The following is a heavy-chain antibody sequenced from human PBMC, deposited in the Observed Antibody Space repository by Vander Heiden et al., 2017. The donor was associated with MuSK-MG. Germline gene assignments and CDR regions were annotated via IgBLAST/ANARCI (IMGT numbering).Heavy chain of an antibody. CDR3: TTAGIVEAPDWFAP. V-gene: IGHV3-15*01. CDR1: RFAFRNAW. D-gene: IGHD2-15*01. CDR2: IKSKADGGAT. Sequence: EVQLVESGGGLVKPGGSLRLACAASRFAFRNAWMSWVRQAPGKGLEWLGRIKSKADGGATDYAAPVKGRFTISRDDSKNMLHLQMNSLKVEDTAVYYCTTAGIVEAPDWFAPWGQGTLVTVSS. J-gene: IGHJ5*02.